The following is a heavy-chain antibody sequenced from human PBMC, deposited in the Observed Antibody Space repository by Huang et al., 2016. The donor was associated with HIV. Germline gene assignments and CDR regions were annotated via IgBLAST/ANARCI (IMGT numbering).Heavy chain of an antibody. V-gene: IGHV3-30-3*01. J-gene: IGHJ6*03. D-gene: IGHD2-15*01. CDR1: GFTLGSYA. CDR3: ARDYSGGDYYFYYMDV. CDR2: ISYDESNK. Sequence: QVQLVESGGGVVPPGTSLRLYCAASGFTLGSYAMHWVRQAPGKGLEWVAVISYDESNKYYADSVKGRFTISRDDSKNTVFLQLNSLRAEDTAVYYCARDYSGGDYYFYYMDVWGKGTTVTVSS.